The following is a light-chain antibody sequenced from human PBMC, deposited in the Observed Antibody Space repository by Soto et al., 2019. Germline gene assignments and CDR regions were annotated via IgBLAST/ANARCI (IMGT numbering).Light chain of an antibody. Sequence: QSALTQPASVSGSPGQSITISCTGTSSDVGRYNYVSWYQQHPGKVPKLMIYEVSNRPSGVSNRFSGSKSGNTASLTISGLQVEDEADYYCSSYTSSSTWVFGGGTKVTVL. CDR2: EVS. V-gene: IGLV2-14*01. CDR3: SSYTSSSTWV. J-gene: IGLJ3*02. CDR1: SSDVGRYNY.